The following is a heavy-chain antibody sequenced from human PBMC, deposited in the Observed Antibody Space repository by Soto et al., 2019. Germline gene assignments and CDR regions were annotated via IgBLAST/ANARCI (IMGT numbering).Heavy chain of an antibody. V-gene: IGHV3-30-3*01. J-gene: IGHJ1*01. D-gene: IGHD4-4*01. CDR3: ATQDDSSGHGGTFRH. CDR2: ISKDGTSK. Sequence: QVQLVESGGGVVQPGRSLRLSCAASGFTFSSFVMHWVRQAPGKGLEWVTGISKDGTSKHYADSVKGRFTISRDNSKNTQELQIDSLTSEDTALYYCATQDDSSGHGGTFRHWGQGTLVTVTS. CDR1: GFTFSSFV.